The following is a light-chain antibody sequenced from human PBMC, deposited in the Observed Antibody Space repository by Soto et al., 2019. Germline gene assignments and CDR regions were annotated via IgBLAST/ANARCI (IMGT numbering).Light chain of an antibody. CDR1: SSDVGRYNL. CDR3: CSYAGTSTWV. V-gene: IGLV2-23*02. J-gene: IGLJ3*02. CDR2: EVS. Sequence: QSALTQPASVSGSPGQSITISCTGTSSDVGRYNLVSWYQQHPGKAPKLMIYEVSKRPSGVSNRFSGSKSGNTASLTISGLQAEDEADYYCCSYAGTSTWVFGGGTKVTVL.